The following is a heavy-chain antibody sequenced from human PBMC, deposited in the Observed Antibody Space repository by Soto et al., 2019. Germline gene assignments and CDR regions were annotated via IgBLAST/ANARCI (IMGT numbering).Heavy chain of an antibody. D-gene: IGHD3-16*01. CDR2: IKQDGSEQ. J-gene: IGHJ6*02. V-gene: IGHV3-7*04. CDR1: GFDLNRYW. Sequence: EVQLVESGGGLVQPGGSLRLSCAASGFDLNRYWMRWVRQAPGKALEWVANIKQDGSEQYYVASVRGRSTISRDNLKTSLYLQMNSLRPEDTAVYYCVRALTSGVYYDDGWETYLTRSYGLDVWGQGTTVTASS. CDR3: VRALTSGVYYDDGWETYLTRSYGLDV.